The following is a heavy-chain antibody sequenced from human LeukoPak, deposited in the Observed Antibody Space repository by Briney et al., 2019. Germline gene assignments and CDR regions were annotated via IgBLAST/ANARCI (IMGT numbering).Heavy chain of an antibody. CDR1: GGSISSYY. CDR2: VYSSGST. Sequence: SETLSLTCTVSGGSISSYYWSWIRQPAGKGQEWIGHVYSSGSTNYNPSLKSRLTMSVDTSKNQFSLELSSVTAADTAVYYCATVGGSVWYGFDYWGQGTLVTVSS. V-gene: IGHV4-4*07. D-gene: IGHD6-19*01. J-gene: IGHJ4*02. CDR3: ATVGGSVWYGFDY.